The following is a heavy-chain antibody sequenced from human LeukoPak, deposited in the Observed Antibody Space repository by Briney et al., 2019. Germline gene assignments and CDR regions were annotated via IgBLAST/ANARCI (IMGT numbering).Heavy chain of an antibody. D-gene: IGHD4/OR15-4a*01. CDR3: AGGVPFDP. V-gene: IGHV4-59*01. J-gene: IGHJ5*02. CDR2: IYYSATT. CDR1: GGSITHYY. Sequence: PSETLSLTCTVSGGSITHYYLSWIRQPPGKGLEWIGYIYYSATTNYNPSLKSRVTISIDASKNQFSLNLTSLTAADTAVYYCAGGVPFDPWGQGTQVTVSS.